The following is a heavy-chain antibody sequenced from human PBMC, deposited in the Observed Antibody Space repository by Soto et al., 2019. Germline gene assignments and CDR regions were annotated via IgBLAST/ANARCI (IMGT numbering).Heavy chain of an antibody. CDR1: VGTFSIYA. CDR3: ARPLSSSPESFDY. Sequence: GASVKVSSKASVGTFSIYAISCVLQPPGQGLEWMGGIIPIFGTANYAQKFQGRVTITADESTSTAYMELSSLRSEDTAVYYCARPLSSSPESFDYWGQGTLVTVSS. CDR2: IIPIFGTA. J-gene: IGHJ4*02. V-gene: IGHV1-69*13. D-gene: IGHD6-13*01.